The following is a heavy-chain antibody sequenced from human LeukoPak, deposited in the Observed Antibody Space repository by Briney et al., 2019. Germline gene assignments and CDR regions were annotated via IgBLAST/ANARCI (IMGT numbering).Heavy chain of an antibody. CDR3: ARNASDSGTSYFDY. CDR1: GGSISSGTYY. D-gene: IGHD1-26*01. J-gene: IGHJ4*02. V-gene: IGHV4-39*01. CDR2: IYYSGST. Sequence: SDPLSLTCTVSGGSISSGTYYWGWIRQPPGKGLEWIGSIYYSGSTSYNPSLKSRVTISVDTSKNQFSLKLDSVTAADMAVYYCARNASDSGTSYFDYWGQGTLVTVST.